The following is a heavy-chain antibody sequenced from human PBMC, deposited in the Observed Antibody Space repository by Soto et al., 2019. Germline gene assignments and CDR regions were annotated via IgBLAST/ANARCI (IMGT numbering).Heavy chain of an antibody. CDR1: GFIFSSSS. V-gene: IGHV3-64*01. CDR2: ITSSGSTT. Sequence: EVQLVESGGGMVQPGGSLRLSCATSGFIFSSSSMHWVRQAPGKGLEYVSGITSSGSTTYYANSVKGRFTISRDNSKKMLYLQMGSLRPEDMAVYYCARALSGTTDHWGQGTLVTVSS. D-gene: IGHD1-20*01. J-gene: IGHJ4*02. CDR3: ARALSGTTDH.